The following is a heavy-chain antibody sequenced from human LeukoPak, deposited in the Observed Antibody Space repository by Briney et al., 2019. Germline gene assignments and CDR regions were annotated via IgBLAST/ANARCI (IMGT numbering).Heavy chain of an antibody. CDR1: GFTFSSYA. J-gene: IGHJ4*02. V-gene: IGHV3-23*01. Sequence: GGSLRLSCAASGFTFSSYAVSWVRQAPGKGLEWVSSISGSGVATYSADSVKGRFTISRDNSKNTLYLQMSSLRAEDTAVYYCAKDWGYSSSQGYYFDYWGQGTLVTVSS. CDR3: AKDWGYSSSQGYYFDY. D-gene: IGHD6-13*01. CDR2: ISGSGVAT.